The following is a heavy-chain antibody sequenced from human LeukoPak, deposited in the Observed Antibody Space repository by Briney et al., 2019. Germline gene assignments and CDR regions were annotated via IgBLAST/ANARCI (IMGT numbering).Heavy chain of an antibody. CDR1: GFAFGSEA. V-gene: IGHV3-23*01. CDR2: ISPGGGTT. Sequence: GGSLRLSCAVSGFAFGSEAMSWVRQSPARGLEWVASISPGGGTTYYADYVKGRFTISRDNSNNSLFVQMNSLRAEDTAVYFCAKAGSYGDYGKGYFDYWGQGTLVTVSS. CDR3: AKAGSYGDYGKGYFDY. J-gene: IGHJ4*02. D-gene: IGHD4-17*01.